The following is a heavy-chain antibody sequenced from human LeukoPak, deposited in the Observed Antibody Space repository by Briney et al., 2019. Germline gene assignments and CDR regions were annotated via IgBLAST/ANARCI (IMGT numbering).Heavy chain of an antibody. J-gene: IGHJ4*02. Sequence: SETLSLTCTVSGGSISSSSYHWGWIRQPPGKGLEWIGIIYYSGSTYYNPSLKSRVTISVDTSKNQFSLKLISVTAADTAVYYCAREGSHRGYFADWGQGARVTVSS. CDR1: GGSISSSSYH. CDR2: IYYSGST. CDR3: AREGSHRGYFAD. V-gene: IGHV4-39*02. D-gene: IGHD1-26*01.